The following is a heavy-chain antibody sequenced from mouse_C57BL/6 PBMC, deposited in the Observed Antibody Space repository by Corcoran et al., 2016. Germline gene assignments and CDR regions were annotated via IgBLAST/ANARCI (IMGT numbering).Heavy chain of an antibody. V-gene: IGHV14-1*01. CDR2: IDPEDGDT. J-gene: IGHJ3*01. CDR1: GFNIKDYY. D-gene: IGHD1-1*01. Sequence: EVQLQQSGAELVRPGASVKLYCTASGFNIKDYYMHWVKQRPEQGLEWIGRIDPEDGDTEYAPKFQGKATMTADTSYNTAYLQLSSLTSEDTAVYYFTTSYYYGNSSFAYWGQGTLVTVSA. CDR3: TTSYYYGNSSFAY.